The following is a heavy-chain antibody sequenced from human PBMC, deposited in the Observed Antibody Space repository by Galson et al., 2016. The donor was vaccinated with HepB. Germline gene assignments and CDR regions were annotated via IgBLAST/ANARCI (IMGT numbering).Heavy chain of an antibody. CDR2: ISWNSGNI. Sequence: SLRLSCAASGSTFDDSSMLLVRQVPGRGLESVSGISWNSGNINHAVSLKRRFTTTTDNAKNPVQLEMNSLRPEDTAMYYCAKSPRSSSRIRPFDSWGQGTLVTVSS. D-gene: IGHD6-13*01. CDR3: AKSPRSSSRIRPFDS. V-gene: IGHV3-9*01. CDR1: GSTFDDSS. J-gene: IGHJ4*02.